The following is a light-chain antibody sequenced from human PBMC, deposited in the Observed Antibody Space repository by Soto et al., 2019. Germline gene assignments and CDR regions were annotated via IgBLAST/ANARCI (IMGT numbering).Light chain of an antibody. V-gene: IGLV2-14*01. J-gene: IGLJ1*01. CDR1: SSDVGGYHY. CDR2: EVS. Sequence: QSVLTQPPSVSGSPGQSITISCTGTSSDVGGYHYVSWYQQHPGKAPKLMIYEVSNRPSGVSNRFSGSKSGNTASLTISGLQAEDEADYYCSSYTSSTTRVFGNGTKVTVL. CDR3: SSYTSSTTRV.